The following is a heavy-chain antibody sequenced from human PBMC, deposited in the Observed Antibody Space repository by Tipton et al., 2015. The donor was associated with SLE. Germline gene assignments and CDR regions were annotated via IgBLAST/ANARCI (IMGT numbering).Heavy chain of an antibody. J-gene: IGHJ4*02. CDR1: GGSISCYY. CDR3: AGQGTGTCYC. Sequence: TLSLTCTVSGGSISCYYWGWIRQPPGKGLEWIGSIYYSGSTYYNPSLKSRVTISVDTSKNQFSLKLSSVTAADTAVYYCAGQGTGTCYCWGQGTLVTVSS. CDR2: IYYSGST. V-gene: IGHV4-39*01. D-gene: IGHD1-1*01.